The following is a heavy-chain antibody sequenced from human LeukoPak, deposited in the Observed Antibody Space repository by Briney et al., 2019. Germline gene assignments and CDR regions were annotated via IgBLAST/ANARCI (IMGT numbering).Heavy chain of an antibody. CDR2: IYSGGST. CDR3: ARDSSGWYDY. D-gene: IGHD6-19*01. CDR1: GFTVSSNY. J-gene: IGHJ4*02. Sequence: TGGSLRLSCAASGFTVSSNYMSWVRQAPGKGLEWVSVIYSGGSTYYADSVKGRFTISSDNSKNTLYLQMNSLRAEDTAVYYCARDSSGWYDYWGQGTLVTVSS. V-gene: IGHV3-66*01.